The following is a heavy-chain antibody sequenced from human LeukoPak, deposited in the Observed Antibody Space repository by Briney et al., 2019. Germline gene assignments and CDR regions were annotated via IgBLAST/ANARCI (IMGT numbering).Heavy chain of an antibody. D-gene: IGHD1-20*01. CDR2: IYGDGTT. V-gene: IGHV3-53*01. J-gene: IGHJ6*03. CDR1: GLSSNY. Sequence: GGSLRLSCAVSGLSSNYMSWVRQAPGKGLEWVSVIYGDGTTHYADSVKGRFTISRDSFKNTLYLQMTSLRDEDTAVFYCARVNRLTGTHYYYMDVWGKGTTVAVSS. CDR3: ARVNRLTGTHYYYMDV.